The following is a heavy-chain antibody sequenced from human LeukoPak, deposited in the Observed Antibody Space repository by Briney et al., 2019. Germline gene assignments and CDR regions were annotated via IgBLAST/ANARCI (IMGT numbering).Heavy chain of an antibody. D-gene: IGHD2-2*02. J-gene: IGHJ5*02. CDR1: GYTFTSYA. Sequence: ASVKVSCKASGYTFTSYAMHWVRQAPGQRLEWMGWINAGNGNTKYSQKFQGRVTITRYTSASTAYMELSSLRSEDTAVYYCAREPKPGYCSSTSCYMIDPWGQGTLVTVSS. CDR3: AREPKPGYCSSTSCYMIDP. V-gene: IGHV1-3*01. CDR2: INAGNGNT.